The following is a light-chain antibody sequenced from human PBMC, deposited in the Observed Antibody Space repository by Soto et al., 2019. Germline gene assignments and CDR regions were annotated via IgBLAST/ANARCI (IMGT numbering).Light chain of an antibody. CDR2: EVS. J-gene: IGLJ2*01. Sequence: QSALTQPPSASGSPGQSVTISCTGTSSDVGGYNYVSWYQQHPGKAPKLMIYEVSKRPSGFPDRFSGSKSGNTASLPVSGLQAEDEADYYCSSYAGSKTLFGGGTKLTVL. CDR3: SSYAGSKTL. CDR1: SSDVGGYNY. V-gene: IGLV2-8*01.